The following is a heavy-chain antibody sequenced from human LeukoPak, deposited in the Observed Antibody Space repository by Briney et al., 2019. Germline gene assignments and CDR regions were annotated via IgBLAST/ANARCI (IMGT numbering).Heavy chain of an antibody. CDR1: GYTFTSYY. V-gene: IGHV1-46*01. CDR2: INPSGGGT. Sequence: ASVKVSCKASGYTFTSYYIHWVRQAPGQGLEWMGVINPSGGGTSYAQKFRGRVTMTRDTSTSTVYMDLRSLRSEDTAVYFCARDMLAVPSNWFDPWGQGTLVTVSS. J-gene: IGHJ5*02. D-gene: IGHD2-8*01. CDR3: ARDMLAVPSNWFDP.